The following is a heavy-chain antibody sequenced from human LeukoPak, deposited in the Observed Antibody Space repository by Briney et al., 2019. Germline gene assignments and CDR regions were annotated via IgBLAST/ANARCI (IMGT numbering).Heavy chain of an antibody. D-gene: IGHD2-2*02. V-gene: IGHV3-30-3*01. J-gene: IGHJ4*02. CDR1: GFTFSSYA. CDR2: ISYDGSNK. CDR3: ARDGEDIVVVPAAIFDY. Sequence: GGSLRLSCAASGFTFSSYAMPWVRQAPGKGLEWVAVISYDGSNKYYADSVKGRFTISRDNSKNTLYLQMNSLRAEDTAVYYCARDGEDIVVVPAAIFDYWGQGTLVTVSS.